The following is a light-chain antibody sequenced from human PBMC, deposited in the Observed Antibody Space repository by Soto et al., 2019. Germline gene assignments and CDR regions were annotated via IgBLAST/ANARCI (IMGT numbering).Light chain of an antibody. CDR2: DVS. V-gene: IGLV2-14*01. CDR1: SSDVGGYNY. J-gene: IGLJ2*01. Sequence: QSALTQPASVSGSPGQSITISCTGTSSDVGGYNYVSWYQQHPGKAPKLMIYDVSNRRSGVSNRFSGSKSGNTASLTISGLQAEDEADYYCSSYTSSSTQFGGGTQLTVL. CDR3: SSYTSSSTQ.